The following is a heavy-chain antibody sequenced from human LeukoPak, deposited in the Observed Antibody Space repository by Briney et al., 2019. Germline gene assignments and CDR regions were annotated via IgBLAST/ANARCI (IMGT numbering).Heavy chain of an antibody. CDR3: ASNYIGAFDI. D-gene: IGHD2-15*01. V-gene: IGHV3-11*06. Sequence: GGSLRLSCAASGFSFGDFYMTWIRQAPGKGLEWLSHISPSSTYTNFADSVKGRFTISRDNANNSLYLQMNSLRAEDTAVYYCASNYIGAFDIWGQGTMVTVSS. J-gene: IGHJ3*02. CDR2: ISPSSTYT. CDR1: GFSFGDFY.